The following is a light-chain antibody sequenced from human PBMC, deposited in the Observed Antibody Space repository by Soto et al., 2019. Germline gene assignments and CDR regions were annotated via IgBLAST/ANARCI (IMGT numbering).Light chain of an antibody. CDR3: QQYNSYWT. V-gene: IGKV1-5*01. CDR2: DAS. J-gene: IGKJ1*01. Sequence: DIQMTQSPSTLSASVGDRVTITCRASQSISSWLAWYQQKPGKAPKLLIYDASSLESGVPSRFSGSGSGTEFTLTISSLQPDDVETYYCQQYNSYWTFGQGTKVEIK. CDR1: QSISSW.